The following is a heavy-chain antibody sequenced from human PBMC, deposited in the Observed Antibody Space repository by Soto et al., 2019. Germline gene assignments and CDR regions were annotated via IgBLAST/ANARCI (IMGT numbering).Heavy chain of an antibody. Sequence: PSETLSLTCAVSGGSISSGGYSWSWIRQPPGKGLEWIGYIYHSGSTYYNPSLKSRVTISVDRSKNQFSLKLSSVTAADTAVYYCARGPLHSHWGQGTLVTVSS. J-gene: IGHJ4*02. CDR2: IYHSGST. CDR1: GGSISSGGYS. CDR3: ARGPLHSH. V-gene: IGHV4-30-2*01. D-gene: IGHD2-15*01.